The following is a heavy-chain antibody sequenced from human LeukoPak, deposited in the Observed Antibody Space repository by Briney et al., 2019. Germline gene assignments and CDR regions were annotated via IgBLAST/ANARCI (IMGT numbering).Heavy chain of an antibody. Sequence: GGSLRLSCTASGFTFGDYAINWVRQAPGKGLEWVGFIKNKPYGGTTEYAASVKGRFTISSDDSESIAYLQMNSLKTEDTAVYHCARDPGSPTSWYYFDYWGQGTLVTVSS. CDR2: IKNKPYGGTT. D-gene: IGHD2-2*01. CDR1: GFTFGDYA. CDR3: ARDPGSPTSWYYFDY. J-gene: IGHJ4*02. V-gene: IGHV3-49*04.